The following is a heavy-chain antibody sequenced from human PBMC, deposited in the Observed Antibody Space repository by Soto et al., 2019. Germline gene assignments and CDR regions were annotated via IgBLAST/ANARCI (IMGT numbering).Heavy chain of an antibody. CDR2: VVPILGTP. Sequence: QVQLVQSGAEVKEPGSSVKVSCKASGGSFETFIMNWVRQTPGRGLEWMGGVVPILGTPTYAERFKGKVKISATPSAGTTHMEVTSLRSEDSGIYYCARNGTYASSRSGMDVWGQGTTVIVSS. CDR1: GGSFETFI. J-gene: IGHJ6*02. CDR3: ARNGTYASSRSGMDV. D-gene: IGHD3-16*01. V-gene: IGHV1-69*01.